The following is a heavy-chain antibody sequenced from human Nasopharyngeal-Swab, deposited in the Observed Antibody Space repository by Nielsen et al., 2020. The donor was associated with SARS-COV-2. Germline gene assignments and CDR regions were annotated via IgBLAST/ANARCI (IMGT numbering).Heavy chain of an antibody. CDR1: GYSFTSYW. D-gene: IGHD3-10*01. V-gene: IGHV5-51*01. CDR3: GGHYYGSGSYIDY. Sequence: KVSCKGSGYSFTSYWIGWVRQMPGKGLEWMGIIYPGDSDTRYSPSFQGQVTISADKSISTAYLQWSSLKASENAREDGGGHYYGSGSYIDYWGQGTLVTVSS. J-gene: IGHJ4*02. CDR2: IYPGDSDT.